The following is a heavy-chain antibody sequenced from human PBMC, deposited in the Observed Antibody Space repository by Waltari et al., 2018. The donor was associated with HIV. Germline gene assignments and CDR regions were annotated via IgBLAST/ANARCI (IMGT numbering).Heavy chain of an antibody. D-gene: IGHD2-15*01. Sequence: EVQLLESGGGLVQPGGSLRLSCAASGFTFSSYAMSWIRQAPGKGLEWVSAISGSGGSTYYADPVKGRFTISRDNSKNTLYLQMNSLRAEDTAVYYCAKSLWGPKDYCSGGSCYLQNLRAPPTNWGQGTLVTVSS. CDR2: ISGSGGST. V-gene: IGHV3-23*01. CDR1: GFTFSSYA. CDR3: AKSLWGPKDYCSGGSCYLQNLRAPPTN. J-gene: IGHJ4*02.